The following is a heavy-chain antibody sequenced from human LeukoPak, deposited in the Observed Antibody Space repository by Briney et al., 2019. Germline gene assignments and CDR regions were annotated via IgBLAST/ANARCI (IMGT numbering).Heavy chain of an antibody. J-gene: IGHJ4*02. CDR2: IKQDGSEK. V-gene: IGHV3-7*01. Sequence: GGSLRLSCAASGFTFSSYWMSWVRQAPGKGLEWVANIKQDGSEKYYVDSVKGRFTISRDNAKNSLYLQMNSLRAEDTAVYYCARDYCSGGSCYSADGYWGQGTLVTVSS. CDR1: GFTFSSYW. D-gene: IGHD2-15*01. CDR3: ARDYCSGGSCYSADGY.